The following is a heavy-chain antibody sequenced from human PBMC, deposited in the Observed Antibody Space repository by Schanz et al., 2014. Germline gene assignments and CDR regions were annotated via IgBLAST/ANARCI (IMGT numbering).Heavy chain of an antibody. CDR2: IIPVLAIA. CDR3: ARAKRFGDMDV. V-gene: IGHV1-69*04. J-gene: IGHJ6*02. Sequence: QVQLVQSGAEVKKPGASVKVSCKASGYTFTSYGISWVRQAPGQGLEWMGRIIPVLAIADYAQKFQGRVTITADKSTSTASMELSSLRSEDTAVYYCARAKRFGDMDVWGQGTTVTVSS. CDR1: GYTFTSYG. D-gene: IGHD3-10*01.